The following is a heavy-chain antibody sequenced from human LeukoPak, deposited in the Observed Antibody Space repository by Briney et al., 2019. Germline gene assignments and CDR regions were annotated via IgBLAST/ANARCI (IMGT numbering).Heavy chain of an antibody. CDR3: AKYHSSGLDY. CDR2: IYYTGSA. CDR1: GGSMSNYY. D-gene: IGHD6-19*01. V-gene: IGHV4-59*08. J-gene: IGHJ4*02. Sequence: SETLSLTCTVSGGSMSNYYWSWVRQPPGKGLEWVGLIYYTGSASYSPSLKRRVTISVDASKNQFSLNLNSVTAADTAVYYCAKYHSSGLDYWGQGILVTVSS.